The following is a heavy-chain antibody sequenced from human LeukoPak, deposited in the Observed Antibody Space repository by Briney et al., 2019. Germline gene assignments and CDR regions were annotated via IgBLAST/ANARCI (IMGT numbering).Heavy chain of an antibody. V-gene: IGHV3-23*01. J-gene: IGHJ4*02. CDR3: AKMNVLTGYYTPNFDF. CDR1: GMSFSGYA. D-gene: IGHD3-9*01. Sequence: GGSLRLSCVASGMSFSGYAMSWVRQAPRRGLEWVSVVSGSGGSTDYADSVKGRFTISRDNSKNTLYLQMSSLSADDTAVYYCAKMNVLTGYYTPNFDFWGQGTLVTVSS. CDR2: VSGSGGST.